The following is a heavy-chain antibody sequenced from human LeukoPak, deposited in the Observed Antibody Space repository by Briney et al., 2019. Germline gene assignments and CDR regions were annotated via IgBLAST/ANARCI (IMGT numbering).Heavy chain of an antibody. J-gene: IGHJ4*02. CDR3: ARHYERASYFDY. D-gene: IGHD1-1*01. Sequence: SETLSLTCTVSGGSISSCSYYWVWIRQPPGKGLEWIGSIYYSGSTYYNSSLKSRVTISVDTSKNQFSLKLSSVTAADTAVYYCARHYERASYFDYWGQGTLVTVSS. CDR2: IYYSGST. CDR1: GGSISSCSYY. V-gene: IGHV4-39*01.